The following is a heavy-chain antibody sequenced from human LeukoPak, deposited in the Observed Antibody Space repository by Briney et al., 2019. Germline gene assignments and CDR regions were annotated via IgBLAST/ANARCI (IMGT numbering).Heavy chain of an antibody. Sequence: SETLSLTCTVSGGSISSYYWSWIRQPAGKGLEWIGRIYTSGSTNYNPSLKSRVTMSVDTSKNQFSLKLSSVTAADTAVYYCARVEGIAVAGTPYYFDYWGQGTLVTVSS. CDR2: IYTSGST. CDR1: GGSISSYY. V-gene: IGHV4-4*07. J-gene: IGHJ4*02. CDR3: ARVEGIAVAGTPYYFDY. D-gene: IGHD6-19*01.